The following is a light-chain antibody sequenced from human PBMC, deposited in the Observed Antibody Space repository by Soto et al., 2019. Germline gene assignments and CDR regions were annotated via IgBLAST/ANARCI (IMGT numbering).Light chain of an antibody. CDR1: PSSFRSES. J-gene: IGLJ3*02. CDR3: AAWDGRLRGRV. V-gene: IGLV1-47*01. Sequence: QSVLTQPPSASGAPGQTVTISCSGRPSSFRSESVCWYRHIPETAPKLIIYATDHRPSGVPDRFSGFKSGTSASLAISGLRAEDEADYYCAAWDGRLRGRVFGGGTKLTVL. CDR2: ATD.